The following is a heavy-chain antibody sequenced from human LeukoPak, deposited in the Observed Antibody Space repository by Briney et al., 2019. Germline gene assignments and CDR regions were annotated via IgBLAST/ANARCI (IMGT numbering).Heavy chain of an antibody. Sequence: GGSLRLSCAASGFTFSSYAMSWVRQAPGKGLEWVSAISGSGGSTYYADSVKGRFAISRDNSKNTLYLQMNSLRAEDTAVYYCARGGDDPWDYWGQGTLVTVSS. CDR2: ISGSGGST. CDR1: GFTFSSYA. J-gene: IGHJ4*02. V-gene: IGHV3-23*01. CDR3: ARGGDDPWDY. D-gene: IGHD3-10*01.